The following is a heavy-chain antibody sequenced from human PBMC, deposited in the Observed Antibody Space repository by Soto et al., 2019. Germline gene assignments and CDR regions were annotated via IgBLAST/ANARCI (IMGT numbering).Heavy chain of an antibody. D-gene: IGHD5-12*01. CDR3: ARGRGCSGQRRGWFDP. CDR1: GGSISTYY. CDR2: IYYSGRT. J-gene: IGHJ5*02. V-gene: IGHV4-59*01. Sequence: QLQLQESGPGLVKPSETLSLTCTVSGGSISTYYWNWIRQPPGKGLEWIGDIYYSGRTNYNPSLKSRVAISVDMSTNQFSLNLSSVTPADTAVYYCARGRGCSGQRRGWFDPWGQGTLVTVSS.